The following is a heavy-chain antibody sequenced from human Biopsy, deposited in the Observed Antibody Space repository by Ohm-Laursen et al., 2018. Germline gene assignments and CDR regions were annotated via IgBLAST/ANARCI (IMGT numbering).Heavy chain of an antibody. D-gene: IGHD2-15*01. CDR1: GDSINSSY. V-gene: IGHV4-59*08. J-gene: IGHJ4*02. CDR2: ISNSGNT. CDR3: ARRGSGGRSFDY. Sequence: GTLSLTCTVSGDSINSSYWSWIRQAPGKGLEWIGFISNSGNTNYNPSLKSRVTISADTSKNQFSLKLGSVTVADTAVFYCARRGSGGRSFDYWGQGSLVTASS.